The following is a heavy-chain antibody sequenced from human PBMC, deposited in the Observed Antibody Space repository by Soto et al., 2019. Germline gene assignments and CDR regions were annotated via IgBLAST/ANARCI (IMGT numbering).Heavy chain of an antibody. CDR1: GFSLSTSGVG. CDR3: AHEIDFWSGYYTGPWFDP. J-gene: IGHJ5*02. Sequence: QITLKESGPTLVKPTQTLTLTCTFSGFSLSTSGVGVGWIRQPPGKALEWLALIYLNDDKRYSPSLKSRLTITKDTSKNQVVLTMTNMDPVDTATYYCAHEIDFWSGYYTGPWFDPWGQGTLVTVSS. D-gene: IGHD3-3*01. CDR2: IYLNDDK. V-gene: IGHV2-5*01.